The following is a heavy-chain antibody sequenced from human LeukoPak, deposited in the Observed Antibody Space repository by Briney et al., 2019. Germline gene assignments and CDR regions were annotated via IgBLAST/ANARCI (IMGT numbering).Heavy chain of an antibody. D-gene: IGHD3-9*01. CDR3: ARGEPYYDILTVLPYYFDY. J-gene: IGHJ4*02. CDR2: ISSSGSTI. Sequence: PGGSLRLSCAASGFTFRDYYMSWIRQAPGKGLEWVSYISSSGSTIYYADSVKGRFTISRDNAKNSLYLQMNSLRAEDTAVYYCARGEPYYDILTVLPYYFDYWGQGTLVTVSS. V-gene: IGHV3-11*01. CDR1: GFTFRDYY.